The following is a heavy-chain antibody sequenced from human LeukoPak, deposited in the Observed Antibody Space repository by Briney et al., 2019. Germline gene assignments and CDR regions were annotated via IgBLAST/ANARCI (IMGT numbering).Heavy chain of an antibody. CDR2: SSSYDANK. CDR1: GYTFTSYG. CDR3: ARIGQRWLQFGGISEFDY. D-gene: IGHD5-24*01. V-gene: IGHV1-18*01. J-gene: IGHJ4*02. Sequence: ASVKVSCKASGYTFTSYGISWVRQAPGQGLEWMGYSSSYDANKKYTQKFQGRVTMTTDTSTSTAYMELRSLRSDDTAVYYCARIGQRWLQFGGISEFDYWGQGTLVTVSS.